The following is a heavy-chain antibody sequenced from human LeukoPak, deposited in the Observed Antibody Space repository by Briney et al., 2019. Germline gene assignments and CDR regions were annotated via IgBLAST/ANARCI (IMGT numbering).Heavy chain of an antibody. CDR1: GGSINSYY. V-gene: IGHV4-59*01. CDR3: ARVLSGAPGGQLLWGYYYYMDV. J-gene: IGHJ6*03. D-gene: IGHD2-2*01. CDR2: IYYSGST. Sequence: PSETLSLTCTVSGGSINSYYWSWIRQPPGKGLEWIGYIYYSGSTNYNPSLKSRVTISVDTSKNQFSLKLSSVTAADTAVYYRARVLSGAPGGQLLWGYYYYMDVWGKGTTVTISS.